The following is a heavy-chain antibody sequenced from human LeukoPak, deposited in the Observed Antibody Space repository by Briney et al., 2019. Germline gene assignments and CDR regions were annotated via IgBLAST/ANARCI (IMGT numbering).Heavy chain of an antibody. D-gene: IGHD3-9*01. CDR3: ARDAYDVLTGYYNVQYHYYYMDV. V-gene: IGHV4-61*02. CDR1: GGSISSGSYY. Sequence: PSQTLSLTCTVSGGSISSGSYYWSWIRQPAGKGLEWIGRIYTSGSTNYNPSLKSRVTMSVDTSKNQFSLKLTSVTAADTAVYYCARDAYDVLTGYYNVQYHYYYMDVWGEGTTVTVS. J-gene: IGHJ6*03. CDR2: IYTSGST.